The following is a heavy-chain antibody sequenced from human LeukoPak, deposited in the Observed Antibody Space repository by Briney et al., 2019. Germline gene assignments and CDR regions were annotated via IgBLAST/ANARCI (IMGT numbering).Heavy chain of an antibody. CDR1: GYTLTSYG. CDR2: ISAYNGNT. CDR3: ARECHSGGYSCIGY. J-gene: IGHJ4*02. D-gene: IGHD1-26*01. V-gene: IGHV1-18*01. Sequence: GASVKVSCKASGYTLTSYGISWVRQAPGQGLEWMGWISAYNGNTNYAQKLQGRVTMTTDTSTSTAYMELRSLRSDDTAVYYCARECHSGGYSCIGYWGQGTLVTVSS.